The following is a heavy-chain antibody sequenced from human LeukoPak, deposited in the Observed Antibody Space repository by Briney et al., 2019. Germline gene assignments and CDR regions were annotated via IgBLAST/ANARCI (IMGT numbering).Heavy chain of an antibody. CDR3: ASREGGSYYDY. CDR2: IYYSGST. CDR1: GGSISSYY. J-gene: IGHJ4*02. V-gene: IGHV4-59*05. Sequence: SETLSLTCTVSGGSISSYYWSWIRQPAGKGLEWIGSIYYSGSTYYNPSLKSRVTISVDTSKNQFSLKLSSVTAADTAVYYCASREGGSYYDYWGQGTLVTVSS. D-gene: IGHD1-26*01.